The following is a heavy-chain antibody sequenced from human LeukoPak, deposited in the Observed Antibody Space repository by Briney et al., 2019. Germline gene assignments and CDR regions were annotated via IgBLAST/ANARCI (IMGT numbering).Heavy chain of an antibody. CDR3: TRQDCSGGSCSNADY. CDR1: GFDFSGFY. CDR2: IRSKPSGYTT. D-gene: IGHD2-15*01. V-gene: IGHV3-73*01. J-gene: IGHJ4*02. Sequence: GGSLRLSCAASGFDFSGFYMHWVRQAAGRGLEWVGLIRSKPSGYTTVYAASLKGRFTISRGDSKNTAYLRMNSLEAEDTAVYYCTRQDCSGGSCSNADYWGQGTLVTVSS.